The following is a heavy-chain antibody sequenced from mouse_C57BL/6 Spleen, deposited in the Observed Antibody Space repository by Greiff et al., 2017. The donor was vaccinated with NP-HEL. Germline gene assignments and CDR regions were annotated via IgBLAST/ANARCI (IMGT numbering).Heavy chain of an antibody. J-gene: IGHJ4*01. D-gene: IGHD1-1*01. CDR2: INPGSGGT. CDR3: ARRGVITTYYAMDY. Sequence: VQLQQSGAELVRPGTSVKVSCKASGYAFTNYLIEWVKQRPGQGLEWIGVINPGSGGTNYNEKFKGKATLTADKSSSTAYMQLSSLTSEDSAVYFWARRGVITTYYAMDYWGQGTSVTVSS. CDR1: GYAFTNYL. V-gene: IGHV1-54*01.